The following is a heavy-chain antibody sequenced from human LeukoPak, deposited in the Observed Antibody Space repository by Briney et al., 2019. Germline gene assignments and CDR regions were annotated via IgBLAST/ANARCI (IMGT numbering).Heavy chain of an antibody. CDR1: GGTFSSYA. D-gene: IGHD3-3*01. CDR3: ARARDFGVVTHNWFDP. J-gene: IGHJ5*02. Sequence: SVKVSCKASGGTFSSYAISWVRQAPGQGLEWMGGIIPIFGTANYAQKFQGRVTITTDESTSTAYMELSSLRSEDTAVYYCARARDFGVVTHNWFDPWGQGTLVTVSS. CDR2: IIPIFGTA. V-gene: IGHV1-69*05.